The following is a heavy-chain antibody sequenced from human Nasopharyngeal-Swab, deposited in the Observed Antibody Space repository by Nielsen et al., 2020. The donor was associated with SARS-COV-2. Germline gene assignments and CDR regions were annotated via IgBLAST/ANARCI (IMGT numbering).Heavy chain of an antibody. Sequence: GGPLRLSCAPPGLTSGSYGMPWVAQAPGKGLEWVAVLSYDGSNKYYAASVKARLTISRDNSKNTLYLQMNSLRAEDTAVYYFAKGRIAVAGPLDYWGQGTLVNVSS. CDR1: GLTSGSYG. J-gene: IGHJ4*02. D-gene: IGHD6-19*01. CDR2: LSYDGSNK. CDR3: AKGRIAVAGPLDY. V-gene: IGHV3-30*18.